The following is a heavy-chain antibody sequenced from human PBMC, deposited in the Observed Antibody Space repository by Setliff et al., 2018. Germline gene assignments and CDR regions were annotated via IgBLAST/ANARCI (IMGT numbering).Heavy chain of an antibody. Sequence: SETLSLTCTVSGDSISSSNYYWAWIRQSPGQGLEWIGNIDYSGSNYYYNPSLKSRVTISVDTSKNQFSLKVNSVTAADTAIYYCARRSQGRWYEVGWFDPWGQGTLVTVS. CDR1: GDSISSSNYY. CDR2: IDYSGSNY. CDR3: ARRSQGRWYEVGWFDP. J-gene: IGHJ5*02. V-gene: IGHV4-39*01. D-gene: IGHD6-13*01.